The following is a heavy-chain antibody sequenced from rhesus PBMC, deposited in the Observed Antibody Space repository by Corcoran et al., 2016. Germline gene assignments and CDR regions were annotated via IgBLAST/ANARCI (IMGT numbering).Heavy chain of an antibody. V-gene: IGHV4-65*01. D-gene: IGHD5-24*01. CDR2: SSVIRGGT. J-gene: IGHJ1*01. CDR3: ARGQRVQSGYFEF. Sequence: QVQLQESGPGLVKPSETLSLTCAVSGGSISSSNWWSWIRQPPGKGLVCVGDSSVIRGGTYYNPSLKSRVTISPDTSKNQFAPKLSSVTAADTAVYYCARGQRVQSGYFEFWGQGALVTVSS. CDR1: GGSISSSNW.